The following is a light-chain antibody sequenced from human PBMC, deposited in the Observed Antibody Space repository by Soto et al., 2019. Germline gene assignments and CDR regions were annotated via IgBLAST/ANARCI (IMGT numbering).Light chain of an antibody. CDR2: DVD. J-gene: IGLJ1*01. CDR1: SSDVGGYDS. Sequence: QSALTQPASVSGSPRQSITISCTGTSSDVGGYDSVSWYQHHPGKVPKLIIFDVDKWPSGVPDRFSGFKSGNTASLTVSGLRAEDEADYYCSSYAGSNTFVFGTGTKVTVL. CDR3: SSYAGSNTFV. V-gene: IGLV2-8*01.